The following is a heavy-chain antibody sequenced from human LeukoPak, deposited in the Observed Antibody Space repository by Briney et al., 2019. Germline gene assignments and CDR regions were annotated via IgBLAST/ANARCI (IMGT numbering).Heavy chain of an antibody. D-gene: IGHD4-17*01. CDR2: MSYDGSNK. V-gene: IGHV3-30-3*01. J-gene: IGHJ4*02. Sequence: GGSLRLSCAASGFTFSSYAMHWVRQAPGKGLEWVAVMSYDGSNKYYADSVKGRFTISRDNSKNTLYLQMNSLRAEDTAVYYCEAADYGDYGSFFDYWGQGTLVTVSS. CDR3: EAADYGDYGSFFDY. CDR1: GFTFSSYA.